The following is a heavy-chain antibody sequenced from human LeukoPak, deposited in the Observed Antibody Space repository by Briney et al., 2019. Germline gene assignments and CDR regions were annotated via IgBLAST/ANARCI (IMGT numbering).Heavy chain of an antibody. CDR3: ARLVDVGNYYDSSGYLTPFEY. Sequence: SETLSLTCTVSGGSISSGGYYWSWICQHPGKGLEWIGYIYYSGTAYYNPSLKSRVTISVDTSKNQFSLKLSSVTAADTAVYYCARLVDVGNYYDSSGYLTPFEYWGQGTLVTVSS. V-gene: IGHV4-31*03. J-gene: IGHJ4*02. CDR2: IYYSGTA. D-gene: IGHD3-22*01. CDR1: GGSISSGGYY.